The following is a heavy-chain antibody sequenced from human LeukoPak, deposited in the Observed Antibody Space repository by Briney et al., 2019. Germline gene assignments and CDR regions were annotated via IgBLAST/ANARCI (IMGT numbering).Heavy chain of an antibody. D-gene: IGHD1-7*01. CDR3: ARRWNYGRNYYIDV. Sequence: SETLSLTCTVSGGSISSYYWSWIRQPPGKGLEWIGEINDSGRINYNPSRVSRVTISVDTSKNQFSLRLTSVTARDTAVYYCARRWNYGRNYYIDVWGKGATVSVSS. J-gene: IGHJ6*03. CDR2: INDSGRI. V-gene: IGHV4-34*01. CDR1: GGSISSYY.